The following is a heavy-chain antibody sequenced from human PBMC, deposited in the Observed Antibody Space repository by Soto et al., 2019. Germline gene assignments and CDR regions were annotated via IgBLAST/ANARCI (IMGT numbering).Heavy chain of an antibody. CDR1: GFTFSSYG. CDR3: ARDWGCSGGSCYPLFDY. V-gene: IGHV3-30*03. CDR2: ISYDGSNK. J-gene: IGHJ4*02. Sequence: PGGSLRLSCAASGFTFSSYGMHWVRQTPGKGLEWVAVISYDGSNKYYAHSVKGRFTISRDNSKNTLYLQMNSLRAEDTAVYYCARDWGCSGGSCYPLFDYWGQGTLVTVSS. D-gene: IGHD2-15*01.